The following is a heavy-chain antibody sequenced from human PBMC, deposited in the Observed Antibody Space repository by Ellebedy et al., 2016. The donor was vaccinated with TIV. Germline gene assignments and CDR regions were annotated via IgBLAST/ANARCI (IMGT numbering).Heavy chain of an antibody. J-gene: IGHJ4*02. CDR1: GFTFDDYA. CDR3: AKDSDFMWDSSGYYAY. D-gene: IGHD3-22*01. V-gene: IGHV3-9*01. Sequence: GGSLRLPXAASGFTFDDYAMHWVRQAPGKGLEWVSGTSWNSGSIGYADSVKGRFTISRDNAKNSLYLQMNSLRAEDTALYYCAKDSDFMWDSSGYYAYWGQGTLVTVSS. CDR2: TSWNSGSI.